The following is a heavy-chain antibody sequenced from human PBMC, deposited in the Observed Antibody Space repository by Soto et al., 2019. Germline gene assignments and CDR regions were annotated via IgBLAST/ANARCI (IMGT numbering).Heavy chain of an antibody. D-gene: IGHD3-3*01. CDR1: GYTFTSYA. Sequence: ASVKVSCKASGYTFTSYAMHWVRQAPGQRLEWMGWINAGNGNTKYSQKFQGRVTITRDTSASTAYMELSSLRSEDTAVYYCARRSLRFLEWSMYYYNCMDVWGQGTTVTVSS. V-gene: IGHV1-3*01. J-gene: IGHJ6*02. CDR3: ARRSLRFLEWSMYYYNCMDV. CDR2: INAGNGNT.